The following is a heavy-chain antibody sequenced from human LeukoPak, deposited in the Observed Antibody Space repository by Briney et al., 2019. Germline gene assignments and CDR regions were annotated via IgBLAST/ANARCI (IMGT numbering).Heavy chain of an antibody. CDR2: INPNSGGT. V-gene: IGHV1-2*02. CDR3: ARDYGDYLRPLDY. Sequence: GASVKVSCKASGYTFTSYDINWVRQAPGQGLEWMGWINPNSGGTNYAQKFQGRVTMTRDTSISTAYMELSRLRSDDTAVYYCARDYGDYLRPLDYWGQGTLVTVSS. CDR1: GYTFTSYD. J-gene: IGHJ4*02. D-gene: IGHD4-17*01.